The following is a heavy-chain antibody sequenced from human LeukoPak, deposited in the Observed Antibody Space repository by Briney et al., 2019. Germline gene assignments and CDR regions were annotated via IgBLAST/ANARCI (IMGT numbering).Heavy chain of an antibody. CDR1: GFTFQSYW. D-gene: IGHD3-10*01. Sequence: GSLRLSCAASGFTFQSYWIHWVRQASGKGLVWVSRINSDGGTTTYADSVKGRFTISRDNSKNTLYVQMSSLRADDTAVYYCAKGYYYGSGSYSTFDYWGQGTLVTVSS. CDR2: INSDGGTT. V-gene: IGHV3-74*01. J-gene: IGHJ4*02. CDR3: AKGYYYGSGSYSTFDY.